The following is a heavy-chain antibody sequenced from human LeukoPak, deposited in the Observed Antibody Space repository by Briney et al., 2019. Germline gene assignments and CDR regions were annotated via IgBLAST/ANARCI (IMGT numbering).Heavy chain of an antibody. CDR1: GFTFSSYG. Sequence: PGRSLRLSCAASGFTFSSYGMHWVRQAPGKGLEWVAVIWYDGSNKYYADSVKGRFTISRDNSKNTLYLQMNSLRAEDTAVYYCARDLSDYGHFYGMDVWGQGTTVTVSS. V-gene: IGHV3-33*01. D-gene: IGHD4/OR15-4a*01. J-gene: IGHJ6*02. CDR3: ARDLSDYGHFYGMDV. CDR2: IWYDGSNK.